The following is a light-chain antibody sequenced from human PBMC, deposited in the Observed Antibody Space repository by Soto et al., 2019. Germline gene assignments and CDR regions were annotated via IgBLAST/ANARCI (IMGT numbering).Light chain of an antibody. J-gene: IGKJ1*01. Sequence: EIVMTQSPATLSLSPWERSTLSCRASQSVSSNLAWYQQKPGQAPRLLIYGASTRAPGIPARFSGSGSGTEFTLTISSLQSEDFEVYYCQQYNNWPLTFGQGTKVDIK. CDR2: GAS. V-gene: IGKV3-15*01. CDR3: QQYNNWPLT. CDR1: QSVSSN.